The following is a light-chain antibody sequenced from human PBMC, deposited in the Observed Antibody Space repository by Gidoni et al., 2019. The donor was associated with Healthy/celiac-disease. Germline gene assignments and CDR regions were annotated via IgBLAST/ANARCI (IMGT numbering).Light chain of an antibody. CDR2: GAS. V-gene: IGKV3-20*01. CDR1: QSVSSSY. CDR3: QQYGSSIT. J-gene: IGKJ5*01. Sequence: ESVLKQHPGTLSLYPGERATLSCRASQSVSSSYLAWYQQKPGEAPRLLIYGASSRATGIPDRFSGIGSGTDFTLTISRLQPEDFAVYYCQQYGSSITFGQGTRLEIK.